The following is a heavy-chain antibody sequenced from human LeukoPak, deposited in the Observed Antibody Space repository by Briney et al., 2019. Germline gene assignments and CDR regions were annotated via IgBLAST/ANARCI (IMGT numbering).Heavy chain of an antibody. V-gene: IGHV4-59*01. Sequence: SETLSHTCTVSGGSISSYYWSWIRQPPGKGLEWIGYIYYSGSTYYNPSLKSRVTISVDTSKNQFSLRLNSVTAADTAVYYCARGSIAAAEGSYWFDAWGQGTLVTVSS. J-gene: IGHJ5*02. D-gene: IGHD6-13*01. CDR1: GGSISSYY. CDR3: ARGSIAAAEGSYWFDA. CDR2: IYYSGST.